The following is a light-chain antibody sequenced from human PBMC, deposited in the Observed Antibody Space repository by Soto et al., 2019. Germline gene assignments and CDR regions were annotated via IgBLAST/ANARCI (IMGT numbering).Light chain of an antibody. CDR2: RAS. V-gene: IGKV1-33*01. CDR1: QDISNY. J-gene: IGKJ5*01. Sequence: DIQMTQSPSSLSASLGDSVTITCQASQDISNYLNWYQQKPGKAPKLLISRASNLEGGVPSRFNGGGSGTHFTFTINSLQPEDFATYYCQQYNNIAMSFGQGTRLEIK. CDR3: QQYNNIAMS.